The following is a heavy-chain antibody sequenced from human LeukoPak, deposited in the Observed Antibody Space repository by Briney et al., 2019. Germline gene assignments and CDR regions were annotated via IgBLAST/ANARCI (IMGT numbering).Heavy chain of an antibody. CDR1: GFTFSNAW. V-gene: IGHV3-15*01. Sequence: PGGSLRLPCAASGFTFSNAWMSWVRQAPGKGLEWVGRIKSKTDGGTTDYAAPVKGRFAISRDDSKNTLYLQMNSLKTEDTAVYYCTTDVVVVAATPFDYWGQGTLVTVSS. CDR2: IKSKTDGGTT. CDR3: TTDVVVVAATPFDY. D-gene: IGHD2-15*01. J-gene: IGHJ4*02.